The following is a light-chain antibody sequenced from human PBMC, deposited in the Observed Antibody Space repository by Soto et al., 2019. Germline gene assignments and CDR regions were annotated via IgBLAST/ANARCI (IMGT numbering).Light chain of an antibody. CDR1: QSVSSN. CDR2: GAS. J-gene: IGKJ2*01. CDR3: QQXNXWPPYT. V-gene: IGKV3-15*01. Sequence: EIVMTQSPATLSVSPGERATLSCRASQSVSSNLAWYQQKPGQAPRLLIYGASTRATGIPARFSGSGSGTEFTLTISSLQSEDFALXXCQQXNXWPPYTFGQGTKLEIK.